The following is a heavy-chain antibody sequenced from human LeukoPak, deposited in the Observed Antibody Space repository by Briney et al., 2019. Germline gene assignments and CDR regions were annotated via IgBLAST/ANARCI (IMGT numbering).Heavy chain of an antibody. CDR1: GYTFTSYG. D-gene: IGHD3-10*01. J-gene: IGHJ5*02. V-gene: IGHV1-18*04. CDR3: ARVPMVRGVIIPNWFDP. Sequence: ASVTVSYKASGYTFTSYGISWVRQAPGQGLEWMGWISAYKGNTNYAQKLQGRVTMTTDTSTSTAYMELRSLRSDDTAVYYCARVPMVRGVIIPNWFDPWGEGTLVSVSS. CDR2: ISAYKGNT.